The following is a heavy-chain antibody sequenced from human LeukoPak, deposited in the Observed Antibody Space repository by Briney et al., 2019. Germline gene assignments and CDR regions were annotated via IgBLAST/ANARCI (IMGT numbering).Heavy chain of an antibody. V-gene: IGHV1-2*02. CDR3: AFGIAAAGSTDY. D-gene: IGHD6-13*01. CDR1: GYTFTSYG. Sequence: AAVKVSCKASGYTFTSYGISWVRQAPGQGVEGMGWINPNSGGTNYAQKFQGRVTMTRDTSISTAYMELSRLRSDDTAVYYCAFGIAAAGSTDYWGQGTLVTVSS. CDR2: INPNSGGT. J-gene: IGHJ4*02.